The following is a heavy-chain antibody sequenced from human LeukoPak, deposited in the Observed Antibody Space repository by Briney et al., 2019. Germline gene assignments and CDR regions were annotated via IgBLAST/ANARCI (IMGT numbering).Heavy chain of an antibody. CDR3: AKDYGDYDYYYYGMDV. CDR2: ISYDGSNK. CDR1: GFTFSSYG. Sequence: GGSLRLSCAASGFTFSSYGMHWVRQAPGKGLEWVAVISYDGSNKYYADSVKGRFTISRDNSKNTLYLQMNSLRAEDTAVYYCAKDYGDYDYYYYGMDVWGQGTTVTVSS. D-gene: IGHD4-17*01. J-gene: IGHJ6*02. V-gene: IGHV3-30*18.